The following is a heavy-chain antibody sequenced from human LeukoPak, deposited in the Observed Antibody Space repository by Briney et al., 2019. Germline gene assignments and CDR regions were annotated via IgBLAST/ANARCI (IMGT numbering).Heavy chain of an antibody. Sequence: SVKVSCKASGGTFSSYAISWVRQAPGQGLERMGGIIPIFGTANYAQKFQGRVTITADESTSTAYMELSSLRSEDTAVYYCARELGYYDSSALGYFDCWGQGILVTVSS. CDR1: GGTFSSYA. CDR3: ARELGYYDSSALGYFDC. D-gene: IGHD3-22*01. CDR2: IIPIFGTA. V-gene: IGHV1-69*01. J-gene: IGHJ4*02.